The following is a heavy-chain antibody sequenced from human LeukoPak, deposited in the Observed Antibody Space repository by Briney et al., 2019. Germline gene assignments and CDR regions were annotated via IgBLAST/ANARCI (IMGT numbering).Heavy chain of an antibody. CDR3: AKDICPSSWCIPLDY. CDR2: ISGSGGST. J-gene: IGHJ4*02. Sequence: PGGSLRLSCAASGFTFSSYAMSWVRQAPGKGLEWVSAISGSGGSTYYADSVKGRFTISRDNSKNTLYLQMNSLRAEDTAVYYCAKDICPSSWCIPLDYWGQGTLVTVSS. CDR1: GFTFSSYA. V-gene: IGHV3-23*01. D-gene: IGHD6-13*01.